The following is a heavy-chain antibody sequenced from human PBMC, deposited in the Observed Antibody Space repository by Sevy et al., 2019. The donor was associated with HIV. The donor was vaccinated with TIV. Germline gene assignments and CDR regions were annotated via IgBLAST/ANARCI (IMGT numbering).Heavy chain of an antibody. V-gene: IGHV5-51*01. D-gene: IGHD2-2*01. J-gene: IGHJ4*02. CDR1: GYTFSNYW. CDR3: ARYHIVVVPAAEYYFDY. Sequence: GESLKISCKGSGYTFSNYWIGWVRQMPGKGLEWMGVIYPGDSVTRYSPSFQGQVTMSADKSTSTAYLQWSSLKTSDTAIYYCARYHIVVVPAAEYYFDYWGQRTLVTVSS. CDR2: IYPGDSVT.